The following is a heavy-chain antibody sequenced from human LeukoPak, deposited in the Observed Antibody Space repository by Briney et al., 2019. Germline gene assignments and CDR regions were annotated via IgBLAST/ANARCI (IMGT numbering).Heavy chain of an antibody. J-gene: IGHJ4*02. V-gene: IGHV3-66*02. Sequence: GGSLRLSCAASGFTVSSNYMSWVRQAPGKGLEWVSVIYSDGSTYYADSVKGRFTISRDNSKNTLYLQMNSLRAEDTAVYYCARVGRGIAAPFDYWGQGTLVTVSS. CDR2: IYSDGST. D-gene: IGHD6-13*01. CDR3: ARVGRGIAAPFDY. CDR1: GFTVSSNY.